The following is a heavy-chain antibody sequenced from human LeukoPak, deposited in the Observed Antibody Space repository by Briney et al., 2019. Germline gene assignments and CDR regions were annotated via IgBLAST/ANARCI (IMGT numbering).Heavy chain of an antibody. CDR1: GGSISTSNYY. V-gene: IGHV4-39*07. Sequence: SETLSLTCTVSGGSISTSNYYWGWLRQPPGKGLEWIGNIFYSGSTYYSPCLRSRVTISVDTSKNQFSLKLTSETAADTAAYYCAREDNGFDPWGQGTLVTVSS. J-gene: IGHJ5*02. CDR3: AREDNGFDP. CDR2: IFYSGST.